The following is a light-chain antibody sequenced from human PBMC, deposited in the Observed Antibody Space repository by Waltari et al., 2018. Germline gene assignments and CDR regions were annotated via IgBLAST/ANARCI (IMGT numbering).Light chain of an antibody. J-gene: IGLJ1*01. CDR1: SSDVGGYNY. Sequence: QSALTQPASVSGSPGQSITISCTGTSSDVGGYNYVSWYQQHPGKAPKLMIYDVSKRPSGFANRFSGSKSGNTASLTISGLQAEDEADYYCSSYTSSSTFFFGPGTKVTVL. CDR2: DVS. V-gene: IGLV2-14*01. CDR3: SSYTSSSTFF.